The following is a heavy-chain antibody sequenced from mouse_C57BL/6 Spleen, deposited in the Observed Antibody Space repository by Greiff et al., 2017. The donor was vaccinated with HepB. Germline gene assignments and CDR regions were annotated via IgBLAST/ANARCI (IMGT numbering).Heavy chain of an antibody. CDR1: GYTFTSYT. V-gene: IGHV1-4*01. Sequence: VQLQQSGAELARPGASVKMSCKASGYTFTSYTMHWVKQRPGQGLEWIGYINPSSGYTKYNQKFKDKATLTADKSSSTAYMQLSSLTSEDSAVYYCGAYYSNYDYAMDYWGQGTSVTVSS. CDR2: INPSSGYT. D-gene: IGHD2-5*01. J-gene: IGHJ4*01. CDR3: GAYYSNYDYAMDY.